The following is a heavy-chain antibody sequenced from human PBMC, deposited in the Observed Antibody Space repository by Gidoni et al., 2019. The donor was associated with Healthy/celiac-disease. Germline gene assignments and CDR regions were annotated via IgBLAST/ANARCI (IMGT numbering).Heavy chain of an antibody. D-gene: IGHD1-26*01. J-gene: IGHJ4*02. CDR2: ISSSSSYI. Sequence: EVQLVESGGGLVKAGGARRLSGAATGFTFSSYSMNWVRQDRGKGLEWVSSISSSSSYIYYADSVKGRFTISRDNAKNSLYLQMNSLRADDTAVYYCARGHSGSYFDYWGQGTLVTVSS. V-gene: IGHV3-21*01. CDR3: ARGHSGSYFDY. CDR1: GFTFSSYS.